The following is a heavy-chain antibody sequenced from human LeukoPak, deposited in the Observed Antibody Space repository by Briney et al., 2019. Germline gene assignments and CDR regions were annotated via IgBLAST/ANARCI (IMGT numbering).Heavy chain of an antibody. D-gene: IGHD6-13*01. J-gene: IGHJ6*03. CDR1: SGSISSSSYY. CDR3: ARQGIAAAGPNYYYYYVDV. V-gene: IGHV4-39*01. CDR2: IYYSGST. Sequence: SETLSVTCTLSSGSISSSSYYWGWIRQPPGKGLEWIGSIYYSGSTYYNPSRKTRVTISVDTSKNQFSLKLSSVTAADTAVYYCARQGIAAAGPNYYYYYVDVWGKGTTATVSS.